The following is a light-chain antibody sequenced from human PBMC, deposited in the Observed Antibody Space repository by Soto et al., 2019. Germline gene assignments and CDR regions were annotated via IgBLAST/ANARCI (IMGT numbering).Light chain of an antibody. J-gene: IGKJ2*01. CDR3: HQRSDWPIT. V-gene: IGKV3-11*01. CDR2: DVS. CDR1: QSVSGY. Sequence: EIVLTQSPATLSLSPGERATLFCSASQSVSGYLAWYQQKPGQAPRLVIHDVSRRAPDIPARFSGRGSGTDFTLTISSLEPEEFAVYYCHQRSDWPITFGQGTKLQ.